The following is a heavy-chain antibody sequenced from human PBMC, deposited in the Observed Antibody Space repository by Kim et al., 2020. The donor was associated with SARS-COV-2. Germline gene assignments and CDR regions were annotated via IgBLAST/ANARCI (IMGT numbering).Heavy chain of an antibody. D-gene: IGHD2-15*01. CDR3: ARESGGRRWFDA. J-gene: IGHJ5*02. V-gene: IGHV3-33*05. CDR1: GFTFSSYG. CDR2: ISYDGSNK. Sequence: GGSLRLSCAASGFTFSSYGMHWVRQAPGKGLEWVAVISYDGSNKYYADSVKGRFTISRDNSKNTLYLQMNSLRAEDTAVYDCARESGGRRWFDAWGQGT.